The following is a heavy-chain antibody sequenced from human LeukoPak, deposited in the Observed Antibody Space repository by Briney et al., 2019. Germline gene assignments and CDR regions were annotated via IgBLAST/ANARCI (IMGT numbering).Heavy chain of an antibody. V-gene: IGHV3-21*01. J-gene: IGHJ3*02. CDR1: GFTFSSYS. Sequence: PGGSLRLSCAASGFTFSSYSMNWVRQAPGKGLEWVSSISSSSSYIYYADSVKGRFTISRDNAKNSLYLQMNSLRAEDTAVYYCAREPYCSGGSCYPPDAFDIWGQGTMVTVSS. CDR3: AREPYCSGGSCYPPDAFDI. D-gene: IGHD2-15*01. CDR2: ISSSSSYI.